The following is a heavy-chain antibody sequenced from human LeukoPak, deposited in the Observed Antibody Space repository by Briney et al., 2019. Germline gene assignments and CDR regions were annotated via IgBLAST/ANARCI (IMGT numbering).Heavy chain of an antibody. CDR3: ARGRGIQLWLVPTDY. CDR2: ISYDGCNK. V-gene: IGHV3-30-3*01. Sequence: QPGRSLRLSCAASGFTFSSYAMHWVRQAPGKGLEWVAVISYDGCNKYYADSVKGRFTISRDNSKNTLYLQMNSLRAEDTAVYYCARGRGIQLWLVPTDYWGQGTLVTVSS. J-gene: IGHJ4*02. D-gene: IGHD5-18*01. CDR1: GFTFSSYA.